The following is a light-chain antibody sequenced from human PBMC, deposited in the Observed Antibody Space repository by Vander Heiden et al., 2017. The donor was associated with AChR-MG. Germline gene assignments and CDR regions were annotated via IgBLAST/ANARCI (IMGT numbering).Light chain of an antibody. CDR3: QQSDNWPPIT. J-gene: IGKJ5*01. Sequence: EILMTQSPATLSVSLGERATLSCTASQNINSNLAWYQQRPGQSPRLLIYGESTRATGVPARFSGSGSGTEFTLTISSLQSEDFAVYYCQQSDNWPPITFGQGTRLEI. CDR2: GES. V-gene: IGKV3-15*01. CDR1: QNINSN.